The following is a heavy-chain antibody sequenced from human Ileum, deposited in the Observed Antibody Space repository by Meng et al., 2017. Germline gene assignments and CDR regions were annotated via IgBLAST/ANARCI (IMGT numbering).Heavy chain of an antibody. J-gene: IGHJ4*02. Sequence: DSGPGQITPSGPLSLTCAVSSGSITSDTYWSRARLPPGKGLEWIGQISHSGSTFYNPSLKSRVTMSVDKSKSQFSLMLTSVTAADTAVYYCARHGGYYQGFWGQGTLVTVSS. CDR2: ISHSGST. CDR1: SGSITSDTY. V-gene: IGHV4-4*02. D-gene: IGHD4-23*01. CDR3: ARHGGYYQGF.